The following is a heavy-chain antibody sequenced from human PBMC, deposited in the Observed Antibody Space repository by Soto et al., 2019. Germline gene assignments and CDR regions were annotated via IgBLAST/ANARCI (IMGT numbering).Heavy chain of an antibody. J-gene: IGHJ6*02. V-gene: IGHV3-23*01. Sequence: EVQLLESGGGLVQRGGSLRLSCAASGFTFSSFAMSWVRQAPGKGLEWDSSISGSGGSTYYADSVRGRFTISRDNSKNTLYLQMNSLRAEDTAVYYCACRVCSSTSCYLLYYYGMDVWGQGTTVTVSS. CDR2: ISGSGGST. D-gene: IGHD2-2*01. CDR3: ACRVCSSTSCYLLYYYGMDV. CDR1: GFTFSSFA.